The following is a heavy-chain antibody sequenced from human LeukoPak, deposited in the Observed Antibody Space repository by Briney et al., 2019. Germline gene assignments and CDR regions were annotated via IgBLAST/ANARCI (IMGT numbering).Heavy chain of an antibody. CDR1: GFTFSDYS. D-gene: IGHD6-19*01. Sequence: GGSLRLSCAASGFTFSDYSMNWVRQAPGKGLEWVSYISISSSTKYYADSVKGRFTVSRDNAKNSVYLQMNSLRAEDTAVYYCARNGIAVNGYFDYWGQGTLVTVSS. V-gene: IGHV3-48*04. CDR3: ARNGIAVNGYFDY. J-gene: IGHJ4*02. CDR2: ISISSSTK.